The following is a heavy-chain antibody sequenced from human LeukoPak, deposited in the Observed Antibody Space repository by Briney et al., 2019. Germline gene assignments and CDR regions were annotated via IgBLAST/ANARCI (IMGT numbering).Heavy chain of an antibody. V-gene: IGHV1-18*01. J-gene: IGHJ3*02. Sequence: ASVKVSCKVSGYTLTELSMHWVRQAPGKGLEWMGWISAYNGNVKYAQKLQGRVTMTTDTSTSTAYMELRGLRSDDTAVYYCARVGSGNSRDTDAFDIWGQGTMVIVSS. CDR3: ARVGSGNSRDTDAFDI. CDR1: GYTLTELS. D-gene: IGHD4-23*01. CDR2: ISAYNGNV.